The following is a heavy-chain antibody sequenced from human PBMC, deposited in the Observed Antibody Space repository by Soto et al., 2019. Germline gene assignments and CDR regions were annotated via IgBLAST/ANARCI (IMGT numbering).Heavy chain of an antibody. V-gene: IGHV1-2*02. J-gene: IGHJ5*02. Sequence: GASVKVSCKASGFPFTGYYIHWVRQAPGQGLEWMGWININSGGTEYSQEFQDRVTMTRDTSISTAYMELRSLRSDDTAMYYCARDLTRQLAYWLDPWGQGTLVTVSS. CDR1: GFPFTGYY. CDR3: ARDLTRQLAYWLDP. CDR2: ININSGGT. D-gene: IGHD6-6*01.